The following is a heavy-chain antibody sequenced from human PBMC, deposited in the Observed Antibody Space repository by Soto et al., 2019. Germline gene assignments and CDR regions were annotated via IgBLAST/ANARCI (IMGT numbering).Heavy chain of an antibody. CDR3: ARDRLRFFDSPVGMDV. CDR2: IWHDGSTK. CDR1: GFVFSSYG. Sequence: GGSLRLSCAASGFVFSSYGMHWVRQAPGKGLEWVGVIWHDGSTKYYADSVKGRFTMYRDHSKNTLYLQMNSLRAEDTAVYYCARDRLRFFDSPVGMDVWGQGTTVTVSS. D-gene: IGHD3-9*01. V-gene: IGHV3-33*01. J-gene: IGHJ6*02.